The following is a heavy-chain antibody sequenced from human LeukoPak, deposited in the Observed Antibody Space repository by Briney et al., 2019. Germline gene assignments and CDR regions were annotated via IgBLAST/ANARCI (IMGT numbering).Heavy chain of an antibody. V-gene: IGHV1-2*02. CDR1: GYTFTGYY. Sequence: ASVKVSCKASGYTFTGYYMHWVRQAPGQGLEWMGWINPNSGGTNYAQKFQGRVTMTRDTSISTAYMELSRLRSDDTAVYYCARPQIEGLGFYSNGREVWGKGTTVTVPS. D-gene: IGHD7-27*01. CDR3: ARPQIEGLGFYSNGREV. CDR2: INPNSGGT. J-gene: IGHJ6*04.